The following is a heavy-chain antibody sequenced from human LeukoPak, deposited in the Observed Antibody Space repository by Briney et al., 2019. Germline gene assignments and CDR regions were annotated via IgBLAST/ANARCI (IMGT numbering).Heavy chain of an antibody. J-gene: IGHJ4*02. V-gene: IGHV4-39*01. D-gene: IGHD3-10*01. Sequence: SETLSLTCTVSGGSISSSSYYWGWIRQPPGKGLEWIGSIYYSGSTYYNPSLKSRVTISVDTSKNQFSLKLSSVTAADTAVYYCARARYSVLWLGELSWDYFDYWGQGTLVTVSS. CDR3: ARARYSVLWLGELSWDYFDY. CDR1: GGSISSSSYY. CDR2: IYYSGST.